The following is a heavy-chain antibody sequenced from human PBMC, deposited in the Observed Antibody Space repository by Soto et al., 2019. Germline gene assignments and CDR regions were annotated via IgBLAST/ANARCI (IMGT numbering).Heavy chain of an antibody. CDR1: GGSISGYF. Sequence: PSETLSLTCTVSGGSISGYFWSWIRQPPGKGLEWIGYIYYSGTTNYNPSLKSRVTISLDTSKNQFSLKLSSVSAADTAVYSCARALNLYYYDTSGVYFDSWGQGTLVTVSS. V-gene: IGHV4-59*01. CDR2: IYYSGTT. J-gene: IGHJ4*02. D-gene: IGHD3-22*01. CDR3: ARALNLYYYDTSGVYFDS.